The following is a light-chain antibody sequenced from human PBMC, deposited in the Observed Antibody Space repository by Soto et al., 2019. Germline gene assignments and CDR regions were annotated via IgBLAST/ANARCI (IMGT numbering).Light chain of an antibody. CDR1: SSDVGGYNY. CDR3: SSYTSSSTYV. Sequence: QSALTQPASVSGSPGQSITISCTGTSSDVGGYNYVSWSQQHPGKAPQLMIYEVSKRPSGVSNRFSGSKSGNTASLTISGLQAEDEADYYSSSYTSSSTYVFGTGTKLIVL. CDR2: EVS. V-gene: IGLV2-14*01. J-gene: IGLJ1*01.